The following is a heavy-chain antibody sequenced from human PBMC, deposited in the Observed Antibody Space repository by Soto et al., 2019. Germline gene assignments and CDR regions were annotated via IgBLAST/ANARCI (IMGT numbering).Heavy chain of an antibody. Sequence: PSETLSLTCAVYGGSFSGYYWSWIRQPPGKGLEWIGEINHSGSTNYNPSLKSRVTISVDTSKNQFSLKLSSVTAADTAVYYCARGHVVVVAATPFWFDPWGQGTLVTVSS. J-gene: IGHJ5*02. CDR1: GGSFSGYY. CDR2: INHSGST. D-gene: IGHD2-15*01. V-gene: IGHV4-34*01. CDR3: ARGHVVVVAATPFWFDP.